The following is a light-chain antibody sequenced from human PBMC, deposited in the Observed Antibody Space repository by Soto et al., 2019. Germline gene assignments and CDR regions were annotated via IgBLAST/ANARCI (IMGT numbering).Light chain of an antibody. CDR2: GAS. Sequence: EIVLTQSPDTLSLSPGERATLSCRASQSISSSFLAWYQQIPGQAPRLLIYGASIRATGISDRFSGGGSGTAFTLTINRLEPEDFAVYYCQFYGGSPLYTFGQGTKLEIK. CDR3: QFYGGSPLYT. CDR1: QSISSSF. V-gene: IGKV3-20*01. J-gene: IGKJ2*01.